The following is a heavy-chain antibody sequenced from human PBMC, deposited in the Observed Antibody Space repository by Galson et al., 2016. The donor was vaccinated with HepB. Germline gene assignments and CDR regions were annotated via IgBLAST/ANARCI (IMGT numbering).Heavy chain of an antibody. CDR3: TSQRVYGRLTSD. Sequence: SLRLSCAASGFTFSSHAMGWVRQAPGKGLEWVSSISGGDGRTYYSDSVKGRFTISRDNSKNTLFLQMNSLRVEDTAVYYCTSQRVYGRLTSDWGQGTLVTVSA. J-gene: IGHJ4*02. D-gene: IGHD6-13*01. CDR2: ISGGDGRT. CDR1: GFTFSSHA. V-gene: IGHV3-23*01.